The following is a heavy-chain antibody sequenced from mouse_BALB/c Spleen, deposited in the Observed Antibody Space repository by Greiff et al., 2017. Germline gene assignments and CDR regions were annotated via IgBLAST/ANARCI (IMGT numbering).Heavy chain of an antibody. CDR1: GYTFTDYN. D-gene: IGHD2-10*01. Sequence: EVQLQQSGPELVKPGASVKISCKASGYTFTDYNMPWVKQSHGKSLEWIGYIYPYNGGTCYNQKFKSKATLTVDNSSSTAYMELRSLTSEDSAVYYCARVLPPAMDYWGQGTSVTVSS. CDR3: ARVLPPAMDY. CDR2: IYPYNGGT. V-gene: IGHV1S29*02. J-gene: IGHJ4*01.